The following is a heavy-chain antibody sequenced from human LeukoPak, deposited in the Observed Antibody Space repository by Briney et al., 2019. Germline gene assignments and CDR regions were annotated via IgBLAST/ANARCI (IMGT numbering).Heavy chain of an antibody. CDR1: GYIFTNHW. CDR2: VYPGDSDI. Sequence: GESLKISCRGSGYIFTNHWIGWVRQMPGKGLEWMGIVYPGDSDIRYSPSFQDQITILVDNSIDTAYLQWSSLKASDTAIYYCARQNADVSFFDYWGQGTLVTVSS. J-gene: IGHJ4*02. D-gene: IGHD1-1*01. CDR3: ARQNADVSFFDY. V-gene: IGHV5-51*01.